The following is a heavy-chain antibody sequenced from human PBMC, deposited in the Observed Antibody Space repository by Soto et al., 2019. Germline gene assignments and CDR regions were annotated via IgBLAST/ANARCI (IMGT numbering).Heavy chain of an antibody. D-gene: IGHD3-16*01. J-gene: IGHJ6*02. CDR3: AKGILSATIGPYAMDV. V-gene: IGHV3-30*02. CDR1: GFSFRSYA. CDR2: IPYDGGNI. Sequence: GGSLRLSCEASGFSFRSYAMHWVRQAPGKGLEWVVVIPYDGGNIYYADSVKGRFTISRDNSKNTLYVQVKSLRPEDTAVYYCAKGILSATIGPYAMDVWGQGTTVTVSS.